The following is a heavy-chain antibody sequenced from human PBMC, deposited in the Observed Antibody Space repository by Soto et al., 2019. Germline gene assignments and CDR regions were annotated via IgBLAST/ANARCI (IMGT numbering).Heavy chain of an antibody. D-gene: IGHD3-22*01. V-gene: IGHV1-69*12. CDR2: IIPVFGTP. Sequence: QVQLVQSGAEVKKPGSSVKVSCKASGGSLSNYGISWVRQAPGQGLEWMGAIIPVFGTPNYAQKFQDRVTITADESTTIVYLEVRGLTSEDTAMYYCARGDATKIVVTTYYGMDVWGQGNTVTVSS. CDR3: ARGDATKIVVTTYYGMDV. CDR1: GGSLSNYG. J-gene: IGHJ6*02.